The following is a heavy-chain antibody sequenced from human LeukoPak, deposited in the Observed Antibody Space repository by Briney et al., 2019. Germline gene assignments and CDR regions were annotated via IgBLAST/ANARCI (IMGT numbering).Heavy chain of an antibody. D-gene: IGHD3-22*01. Sequence: ASVKVSCKASGYTFTSYGISWVRQAPGQGLEWMGWISAYNGNTNYAQKLQGRVTMTTDTSTRTAYMELRSLRSDDTAVYYCARDPHFLDYYDSSGYYYYWGQGTLVTVSS. CDR3: ARDPHFLDYYDSSGYYYY. CDR2: ISAYNGNT. CDR1: GYTFTSYG. V-gene: IGHV1-18*01. J-gene: IGHJ4*02.